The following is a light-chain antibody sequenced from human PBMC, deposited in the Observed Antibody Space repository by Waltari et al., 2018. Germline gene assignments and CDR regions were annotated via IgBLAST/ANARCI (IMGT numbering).Light chain of an antibody. Sequence: DVVMTQSPLSLPVTLGQPASISCRSSQSLVHSDGNTYLNWFHQRPGQSPRRLIYKVSNRDSVVPDRFSGSRSGTEFTLKISGVEAEDVVVYYCMQATHWPALTSGGGPKVEIK. V-gene: IGKV2-30*02. CDR3: MQATHWPALT. CDR1: QSLVHSDGNTY. J-gene: IGKJ4*01. CDR2: KVS.